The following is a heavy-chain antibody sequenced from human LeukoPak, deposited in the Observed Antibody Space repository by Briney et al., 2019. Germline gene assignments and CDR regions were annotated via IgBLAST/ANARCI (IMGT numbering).Heavy chain of an antibody. Sequence: SVTVSCLHSGYTFTDYYMYWVRQAPGPPREWMGWIRANSGGTNYAQKFQGRVTITADESTSTAYMELSSLRSEDTAVYYCAKSVVVPAAIIYYYYMDVWGKGTTVTVSS. V-gene: IGHV1-2*02. CDR3: AKSVVVPAAIIYYYYMDV. CDR2: IRANSGGT. D-gene: IGHD2-2*01. J-gene: IGHJ6*03. CDR1: GYTFTDYY.